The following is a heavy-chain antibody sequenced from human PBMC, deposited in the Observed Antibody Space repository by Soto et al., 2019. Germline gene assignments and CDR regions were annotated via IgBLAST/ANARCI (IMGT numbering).Heavy chain of an antibody. Sequence: PSETQSLTCAVYGGSFSGYYWSWIRQPPGKGLEWIGEINHSGSTNYNPSLKSRVTISVDTSKNQFSLKLSSVTAADTAVYYCARERYSSSDLDYWGQGTLVTVSS. CDR3: ARERYSSSDLDY. V-gene: IGHV4-34*01. CDR2: INHSGST. D-gene: IGHD6-13*01. CDR1: GGSFSGYY. J-gene: IGHJ4*02.